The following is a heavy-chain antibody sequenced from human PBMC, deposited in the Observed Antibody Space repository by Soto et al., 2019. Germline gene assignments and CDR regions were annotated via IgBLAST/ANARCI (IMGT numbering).Heavy chain of an antibody. V-gene: IGHV1-18*01. CDR3: ARGGYYDSSGSRNYHYYGMDV. J-gene: IGHJ6*02. D-gene: IGHD3-22*01. CDR2: ISPYNDDT. CDR1: GYTFNSYG. Sequence: ASVKVSCKASGYTFNSYGISWVRQAPGQGLEWLGWISPYNDDTKYAQMLQGRVTMSTDTSSRTAYMHLRSLRSDDTAVYFCARGGYYDSSGSRNYHYYGMDVWGQGTTVTVSS.